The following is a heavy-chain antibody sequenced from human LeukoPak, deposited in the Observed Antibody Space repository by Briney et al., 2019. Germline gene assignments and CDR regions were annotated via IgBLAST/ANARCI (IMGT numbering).Heavy chain of an antibody. CDR3: AKVPGHLGMTLYYFDY. CDR2: ISGSGGST. CDR1: GFTFSSYA. D-gene: IGHD3-16*01. Sequence: GGSLRLSCAASGFTFSSYAMSWVRQAPGKGLEWVSAISGSGGSTYYADSVKGRFTISRDNSKNTLYLQMNSLRAEDTAVYYCAKVPGHLGMTLYYFDYWGQGTLVTVSS. V-gene: IGHV3-23*01. J-gene: IGHJ4*02.